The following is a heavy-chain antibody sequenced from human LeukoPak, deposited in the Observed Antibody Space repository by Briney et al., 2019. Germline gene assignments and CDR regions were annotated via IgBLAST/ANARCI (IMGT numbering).Heavy chain of an antibody. CDR3: AATQEWFDP. CDR1: RGSFSGYS. Sequence: SETLSLTCAVYRGSFSGYSWTWIRQPPGKGLEWIGEINHDGTTNYNPSLKSRVTISVDTSKNHFSLRLGSVTAADTAVYYCAATQEWFDPWGQGTLVTVSS. J-gene: IGHJ5*02. CDR2: INHDGTT. V-gene: IGHV4-34*01.